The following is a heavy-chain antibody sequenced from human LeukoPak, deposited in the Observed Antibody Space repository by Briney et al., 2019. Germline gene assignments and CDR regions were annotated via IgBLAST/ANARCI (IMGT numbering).Heavy chain of an antibody. Sequence: GGSLRLSCAASGFTFSSYAMNWVRQAPGRGLEWVSGFSGSGGTTYYADSVKGRFTISRDNSKNTLYLQMSSLRAEDTAVYYCANGNRCTSPNCLGYYYFYMDVWGKGTTVTVSS. CDR2: FSGSGGTT. J-gene: IGHJ6*03. D-gene: IGHD2-8*01. CDR3: ANGNRCTSPNCLGYYYFYMDV. CDR1: GFTFSSYA. V-gene: IGHV3-23*01.